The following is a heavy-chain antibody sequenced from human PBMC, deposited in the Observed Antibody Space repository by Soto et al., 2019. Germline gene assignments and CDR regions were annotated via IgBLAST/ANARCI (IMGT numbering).Heavy chain of an antibody. CDR1: GYTFTTYS. J-gene: IGHJ6*02. Sequence: QVQLVQSGPEMKKPGASVKLSCKASGYTFTTYSMHWVRQAPGQRLEWMGWIHAGNGNTEHSQKSQGRVTITRDTSASTDYLELGSLRSEDTAVYYCARAACSSTSCYNYYAYGMDVWGQGTAVTVS. CDR3: ARAACSSTSCYNYYAYGMDV. CDR2: IHAGNGNT. V-gene: IGHV1-3*01. D-gene: IGHD2-2*01.